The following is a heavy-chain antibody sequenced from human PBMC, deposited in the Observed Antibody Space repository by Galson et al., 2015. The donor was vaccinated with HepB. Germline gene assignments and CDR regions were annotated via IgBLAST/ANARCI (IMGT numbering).Heavy chain of an antibody. J-gene: IGHJ4*02. V-gene: IGHV1-24*01. Sequence: SVKVSCKVSGYTLTELSMHWVRQAPGKGLEWMGGLDPEDGETIYAQKFQGRVTMTEDTSTDTAYMELSSLRSEDTAVYYCATDFQRYSSSWYGYWGQGTLVTVSS. D-gene: IGHD6-13*01. CDR2: LDPEDGET. CDR1: GYTLTELS. CDR3: ATDFQRYSSSWYGY.